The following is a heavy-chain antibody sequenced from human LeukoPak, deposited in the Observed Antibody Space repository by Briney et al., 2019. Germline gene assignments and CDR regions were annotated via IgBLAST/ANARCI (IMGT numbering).Heavy chain of an antibody. D-gene: IGHD4-17*01. CDR2: INSDGSST. J-gene: IGHJ2*01. CDR3: AREQLPYGDYAGYFDL. CDR1: GFTVFNYW. Sequence: GGSLRLSCAASGFTVFNYWMSWVRQAPGKGLVWVSRINSDGSSTSYADSVKGRFTISRDNAKNTLYLQMNSLRAEDTAVYYCAREQLPYGDYAGYFDLWGRGTLVTVSS. V-gene: IGHV3-74*01.